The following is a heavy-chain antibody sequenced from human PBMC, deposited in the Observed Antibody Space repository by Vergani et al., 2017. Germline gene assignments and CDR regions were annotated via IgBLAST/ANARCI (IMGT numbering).Heavy chain of an antibody. V-gene: IGHV1-46*03. Sequence: QVQLVQSGAEVKKPGASVKVSCKASGYTFTSYYMHWVRQAPGQGLEWMGIINPSGGSTSYAQKFQGRVTMTRDTSTSTVYMELSSLRSEDTAVYYCAREAPRKYYGSGSYYASPFDYWGQGTLVTVSS. CDR1: GYTFTSYY. J-gene: IGHJ4*02. CDR2: INPSGGST. D-gene: IGHD3-10*01. CDR3: AREAPRKYYGSGSYYASPFDY.